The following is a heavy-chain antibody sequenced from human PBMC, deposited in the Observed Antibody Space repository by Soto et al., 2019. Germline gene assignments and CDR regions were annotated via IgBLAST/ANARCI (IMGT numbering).Heavy chain of an antibody. CDR3: ATDQGGYCRGGSCSEAWFDP. CDR2: INAGNGGT. V-gene: IGHV1-3*05. CDR1: GYTFTSYP. Sequence: QVQLVQSGAEEKKPGASVKVSCKASGYTFTSYPMNWLRQAPGQRPEWMGWINAGNGGTKYSQKFQGRVSITRDTPASTADMQLSRLRSEGTAVYYCATDQGGYCRGGSCSEAWFDPWGQGTLVTVSS. D-gene: IGHD2-15*01. J-gene: IGHJ5*02.